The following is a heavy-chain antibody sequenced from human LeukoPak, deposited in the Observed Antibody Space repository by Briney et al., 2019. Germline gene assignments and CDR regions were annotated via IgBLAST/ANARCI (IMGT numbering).Heavy chain of an antibody. CDR3: ARLIGDRTIYDY. Sequence: GGSLRLSCTASGFTFRSYWMSWVRQAPGKGLEWVANINQDGSDKKYVDSVKGRFTISRDNAKNSVSLQMNSLRAEDTAVYYCARLIGDRTIYDYWGQGTLVTVSS. D-gene: IGHD6-6*01. V-gene: IGHV3-7*01. J-gene: IGHJ4*02. CDR2: INQDGSDK. CDR1: GFTFRSYW.